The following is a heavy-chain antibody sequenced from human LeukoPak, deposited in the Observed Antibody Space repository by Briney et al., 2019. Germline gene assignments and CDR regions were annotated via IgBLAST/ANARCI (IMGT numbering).Heavy chain of an antibody. CDR2: ISSSGSGT. CDR3: AKGRSYNWNDPEYY. D-gene: IGHD1-1*01. CDR1: GFTFSSFA. Sequence: GGSLRLSCAASGFTFSSFAMSWVRQAPGKGLEWVSTISSSGSGTYYADSVKGRFTISRDNSNNALYLQMNSPRAEDTAVYYCAKGRSYNWNDPEYYWGQGTLVTVSS. V-gene: IGHV3-23*01. J-gene: IGHJ4*02.